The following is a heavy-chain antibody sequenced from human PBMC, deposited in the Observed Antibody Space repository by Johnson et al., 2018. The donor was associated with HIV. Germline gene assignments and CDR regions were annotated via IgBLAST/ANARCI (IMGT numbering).Heavy chain of an antibody. CDR1: GFTFSSYG. D-gene: IGHD6-13*01. CDR2: IRYDGSNK. Sequence: QVQLVESGGGVVQPGGSLRLSCAASGFTFSSYGMHWVRQAPGKGLEWVAFIRYDGSNKYYADSVKGRFTISRDNAKNSLYLQMNSLRAEDTAVYFCAKIAAATALKDAFDFWGRGTMVTVSS. CDR3: AKIAAATALKDAFDF. V-gene: IGHV3-30*02. J-gene: IGHJ3*01.